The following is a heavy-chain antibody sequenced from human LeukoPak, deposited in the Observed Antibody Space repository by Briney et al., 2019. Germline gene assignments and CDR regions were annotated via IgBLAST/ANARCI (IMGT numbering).Heavy chain of an antibody. Sequence: ASVKVSCKASGYTFTNYHINWGRQASGQGLDLMTWINPDTGDKGYARKFQDRVTITTDTSISTAYMELSSLSSEDTAVYFCARTTSMTASGYDYWGQGTLVSVSS. J-gene: IGHJ4*02. V-gene: IGHV1-8*03. CDR1: GYTFTNYH. CDR2: INPDTGDK. D-gene: IGHD2-21*02. CDR3: ARTTSMTASGYDY.